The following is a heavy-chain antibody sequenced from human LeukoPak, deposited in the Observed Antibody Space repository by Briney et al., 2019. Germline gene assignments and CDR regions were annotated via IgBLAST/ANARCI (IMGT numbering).Heavy chain of an antibody. CDR2: VSFDGINQ. D-gene: IGHD3-22*01. Sequence: GGSLRLSCAASGFTFNNYAMHWVRQAPDKGLEWVAVVSFDGINQYYPDSVKGRFTISRDNSKNTLYLQMNSLRVEDTAVYHCAKDPDSRGQKPKYCFDSWGQGTLVTVSS. CDR1: GFTFNNYA. CDR3: AKDPDSRGQKPKYCFDS. V-gene: IGHV3-30*18. J-gene: IGHJ4*02.